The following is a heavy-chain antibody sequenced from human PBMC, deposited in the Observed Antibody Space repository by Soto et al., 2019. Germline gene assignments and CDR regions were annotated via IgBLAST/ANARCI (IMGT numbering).Heavy chain of an antibody. CDR3: ATELVRSSWYWHYCMDV. CDR2: FDPEDGET. J-gene: IGHJ6*02. Sequence: ASVKVSCKVSGYTLTELSMHWVRQAPGKGLEWMGGFDPEDGETIYAQKFQGRVTMTEDTSTDTAYMELSSLRSEDTAAYYCATELVRSSWYWHYCMDVWGQGTTVTVSS. CDR1: GYTLTELS. D-gene: IGHD6-13*01. V-gene: IGHV1-24*01.